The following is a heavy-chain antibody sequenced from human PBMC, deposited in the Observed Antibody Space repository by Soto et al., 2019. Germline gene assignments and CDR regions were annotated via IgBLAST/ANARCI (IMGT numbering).Heavy chain of an antibody. J-gene: IGHJ4*02. D-gene: IGHD2-8*01. CDR3: ARETVMDSHPKGVSFDY. CDR2: INPNSGGT. Sequence: ASVKVSCKASGYTFTGYYMHWVRQAPGQGLEWMGWINPNSGGTIYAQKFQGGVTMTRDTSISTAYMELSRLRSDDTAVYYCARETVMDSHPKGVSFDYWGQGTLVTVSS. CDR1: GYTFTGYY. V-gene: IGHV1-2*02.